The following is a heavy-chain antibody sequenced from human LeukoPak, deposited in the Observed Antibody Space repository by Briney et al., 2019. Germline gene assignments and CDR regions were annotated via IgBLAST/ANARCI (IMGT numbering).Heavy chain of an antibody. CDR3: ARVAEGWSSSWYALNWFDP. J-gene: IGHJ5*02. D-gene: IGHD6-13*01. V-gene: IGHV7-4-1*02. CDR2: INTNTGNP. Sequence: GASVKVSCKASGYTFTSYAMNWVRQAPGQGLEWMGWINTNTGNPTYAQGFTGRFVFSLDTSVSTAYLQISSLKAEDTAVYYCARVAEGWSSSWYALNWFDPWGQGTLVTVSS. CDR1: GYTFTSYA.